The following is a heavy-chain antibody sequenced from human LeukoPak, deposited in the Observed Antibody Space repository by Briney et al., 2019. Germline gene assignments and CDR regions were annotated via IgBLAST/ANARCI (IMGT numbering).Heavy chain of an antibody. D-gene: IGHD2-15*01. CDR3: ARQGSVVAANFDY. J-gene: IGHJ4*02. CDR1: GFTFSSYA. V-gene: IGHV3-30-3*01. CDR2: ISYDGSNK. Sequence: GGSLRLSCAASGFTFSSYAMHWVRQAPGKGLEWVAVISYDGSNKYYADSVKGRFTISRDNSKNTLYLQMNSLGGVDTAVFYCARQGSVVAANFDYWGQGTLVTVSS.